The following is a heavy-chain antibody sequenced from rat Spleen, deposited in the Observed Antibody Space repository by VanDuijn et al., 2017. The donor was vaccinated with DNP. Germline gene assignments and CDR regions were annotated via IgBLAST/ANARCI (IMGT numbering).Heavy chain of an antibody. J-gene: IGHJ1*01. V-gene: IGHV5-46*01. CDR3: TRGSSLPGYLDY. D-gene: IGHD1-4*01. CDR2: ISNTGDST. Sequence: EVQLVESGGGSVQPGRSMKLSCAASGFTFSSFPMAWVRQAPTKGLDWVATISNTGDSTYYRDSVRGRFTISRDNGESSLYLQMNSLWSEDTATYYCTRGSSLPGYLDYWGPGTMVTVSS. CDR1: GFTFSSFP.